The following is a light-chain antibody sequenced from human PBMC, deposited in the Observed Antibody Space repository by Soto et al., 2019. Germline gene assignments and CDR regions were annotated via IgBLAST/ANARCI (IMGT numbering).Light chain of an antibody. CDR1: ISDVGSYNY. Sequence: QSVLTQPASVSGSPGQSITISCTGTISDVGSYNYVSWYQQHPGKAPKLMIYDVSNRPSGVSNRFSGSKSGNTASLTISGLQAEDEADYYCSSYTSSYTLGVVFGGGTKLTVL. CDR3: SSYTSSYTLGVV. CDR2: DVS. V-gene: IGLV2-14*01. J-gene: IGLJ2*01.